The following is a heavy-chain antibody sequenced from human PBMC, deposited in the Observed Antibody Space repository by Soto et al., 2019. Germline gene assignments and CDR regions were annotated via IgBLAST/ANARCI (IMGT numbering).Heavy chain of an antibody. CDR2: IYTSGST. Sequence: QVQLQESGPGLVKPSETLSLTCTVSGGSISSYYWSWIRQPAGKGLEWIGRIYTSGSTNYNPSLKSRVTMSVDTSKNQFSLKLCSVTAADTALYYCARVALDYYGSGSYSWFDPWGQGTLVTVSS. V-gene: IGHV4-4*07. CDR1: GGSISSYY. D-gene: IGHD3-10*01. J-gene: IGHJ5*02. CDR3: ARVALDYYGSGSYSWFDP.